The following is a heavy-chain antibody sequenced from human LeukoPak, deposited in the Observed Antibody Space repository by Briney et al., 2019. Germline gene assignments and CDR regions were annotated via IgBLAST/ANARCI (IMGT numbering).Heavy chain of an antibody. CDR1: GRPINGNY. CDR2: IYYEGTT. V-gene: IGHV4-59*08. CDR3: ARVFREAVTANWFDL. Sequence: SDTLSLPCSVSGRPINGNYWTWPPHPRGKAREGIGNIYYEGTTNQNPSLERRLTLSIDPSASHFSLTLKPAPAANPAVFLWARVFREAVTANWFDLWGQGTLVSVSS. J-gene: IGHJ5*02. D-gene: IGHD2-21*02.